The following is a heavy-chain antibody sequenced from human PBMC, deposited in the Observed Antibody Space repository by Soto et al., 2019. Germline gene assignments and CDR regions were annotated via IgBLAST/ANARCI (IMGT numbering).Heavy chain of an antibody. CDR2: ISGSGGST. D-gene: IGHD2-15*01. J-gene: IGHJ6*02. V-gene: IGHV3-23*01. Sequence: EVQLLESGGGLVQPGGSLRLSCAASGFTFSSYAMSWVRQAPGKGLEWVSAISGSGGSTYYADSVKGRFTISRDNSKNTLYLQMNSLRAEDTAVYYCAKAWGYCSGGSCPYYYYYGMHVWGQGTTVTVSS. CDR1: GFTFSSYA. CDR3: AKAWGYCSGGSCPYYYYYGMHV.